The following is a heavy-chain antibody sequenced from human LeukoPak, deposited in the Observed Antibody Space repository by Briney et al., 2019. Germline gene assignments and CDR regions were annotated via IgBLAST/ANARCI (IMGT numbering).Heavy chain of an antibody. J-gene: IGHJ4*02. CDR1: GYTFTSYG. CDR2: IIPIFGTT. Sequence: GASVTVSCTASGYTFTSYGISWVRQAPGHGLEWMGGIIPIFGTTNYAQKFQGRVTITADGSTSTAYMELSSLRSEDAAVFYCATERVSTNSLDYWGQGTLVTVPS. V-gene: IGHV1-69*13. D-gene: IGHD5/OR15-5a*01. CDR3: ATERVSTNSLDY.